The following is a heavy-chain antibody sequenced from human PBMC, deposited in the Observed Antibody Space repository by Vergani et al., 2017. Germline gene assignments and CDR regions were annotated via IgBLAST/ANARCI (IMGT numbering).Heavy chain of an antibody. V-gene: IGHV3-66*02. CDR3: TRSECSGTTCYGHYFDL. Sequence: VELLESGGGLAQPGGSLRVSCSASGFRVTTYYMSWVRQAPGKGLGWVSVIKSDGRTSYAESVRGRFTISRDTSRNAVYLQMNILRVEDTGVYYCTRSECSGTTCYGHYFDLWGHGILVTVSS. CDR1: GFRVTTYY. J-gene: IGHJ4*01. CDR2: IKSDGRT. D-gene: IGHD2-15*01.